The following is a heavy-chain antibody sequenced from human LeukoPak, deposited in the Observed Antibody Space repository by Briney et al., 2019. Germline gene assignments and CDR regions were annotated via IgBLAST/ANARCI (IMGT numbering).Heavy chain of an antibody. V-gene: IGHV1-69*13. CDR1: GGTFSSYA. CDR2: IIPIFGTA. CDR3: ARDLVCSSTSCYTKTNNWFDP. D-gene: IGHD2-2*02. Sequence: AASVKVSCKASGGTFSSYAISWVRQAPGQGLEWMGGIIPIFGTANYAQKFQGRVTITADESTSTAYMELSSLRSEDTAVYYCARDLVCSSTSCYTKTNNWFDPWGQGTLVTVSS. J-gene: IGHJ5*02.